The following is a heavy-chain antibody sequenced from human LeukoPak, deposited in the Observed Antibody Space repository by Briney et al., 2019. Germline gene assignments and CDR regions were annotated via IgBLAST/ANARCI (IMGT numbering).Heavy chain of an antibody. CDR2: ISYDGSNK. V-gene: IGHV3-30*04. CDR3: AREAGYSSSLDY. D-gene: IGHD6-13*01. Sequence: GRSLRLSCAASGFTFSSYAMHWVRQAPGKGLEWVAVISYDGSNKYYADSVKGRFTISRDNSKNTLYLQMNSLRAEDTAVYYCAREAGYSSSLDYWGQGTLVTVSS. J-gene: IGHJ4*02. CDR1: GFTFSSYA.